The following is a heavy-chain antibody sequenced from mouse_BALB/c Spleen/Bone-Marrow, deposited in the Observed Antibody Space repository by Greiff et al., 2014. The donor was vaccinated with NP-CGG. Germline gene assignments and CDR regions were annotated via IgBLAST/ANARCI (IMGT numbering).Heavy chain of an antibody. V-gene: IGHV1-74*01. CDR2: IDPSSSET. CDR3: ARTFQPRRAMDY. D-gene: IGHD6-1*01. Sequence: QVQLQQPGPELVRPGASVKMSCKASDYTFTSYWMHWVKQRPGQGLEWIGMIDPSSSETRLNQKFKDKATLNVDKSSNTAYMHLSSLTSEDSAVYYCARTFQPRRAMDYWGQGSSVTVSS. J-gene: IGHJ4*01. CDR1: DYTFTSYW.